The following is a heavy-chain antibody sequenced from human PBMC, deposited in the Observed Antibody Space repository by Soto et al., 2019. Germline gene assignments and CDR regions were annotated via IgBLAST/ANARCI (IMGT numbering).Heavy chain of an antibody. Sequence: QLHLVQSGAVVKKPGASVTVSCSASGYPVTAYYMHWVRQAPGRGLEWMGGINPATGAAKYTQTCGGRVTLAGDTSSMTVFMEVSGLTSEDTAGLYCARGGGVGVAGSAAFDMWGQGTLVTVSS. CDR3: ARGGGVGVAGSAAFDM. V-gene: IGHV1-2*02. D-gene: IGHD3-3*01. CDR2: INPATGAA. J-gene: IGHJ3*02. CDR1: GYPVTAYY.